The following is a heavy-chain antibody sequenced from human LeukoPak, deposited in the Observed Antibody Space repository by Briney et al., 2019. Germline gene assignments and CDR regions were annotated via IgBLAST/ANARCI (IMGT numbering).Heavy chain of an antibody. Sequence: GRSLRLSCAASGFTFDGYAMHWVRQAPGKGLEWVSGISWNSGSIGYADSVKGRFTISRDNAKNSLYLQMNSLRAEDTALYYCARPRIAAAGWFDPWGQGTLVTVSS. D-gene: IGHD6-13*01. CDR2: ISWNSGSI. CDR1: GFTFDGYA. CDR3: ARPRIAAAGWFDP. J-gene: IGHJ5*02. V-gene: IGHV3-9*01.